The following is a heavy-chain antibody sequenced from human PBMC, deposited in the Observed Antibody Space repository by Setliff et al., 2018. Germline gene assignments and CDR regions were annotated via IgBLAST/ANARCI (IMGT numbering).Heavy chain of an antibody. CDR3: VREGVDSRSSTDYRYYMDV. CDR1: GYTFTSYG. J-gene: IGHJ6*03. Sequence: ASVKVSCKASGYTFTSYGVHWVRQAPGQRLEWMGWINAANGNTKYSQRFQGRVTITRDTSASTAYMELSSLRSDDTAVYYCVREGVDSRSSTDYRYYMDVWGKGTTVTVSS. CDR2: INAANGNT. D-gene: IGHD3-22*01. V-gene: IGHV1-3*01.